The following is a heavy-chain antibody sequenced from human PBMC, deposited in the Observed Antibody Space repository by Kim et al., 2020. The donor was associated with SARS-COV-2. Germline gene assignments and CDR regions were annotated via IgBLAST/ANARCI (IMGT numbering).Heavy chain of an antibody. CDR3: AKDPSSRSWPQRWGAFDI. J-gene: IGHJ3*02. CDR1: GFTFRSYA. D-gene: IGHD6-13*01. CDR2: ISCSGGST. Sequence: GSLRLSCAASGFTFRSYAMSWVRQAPGKGLEWVSAISCSGGSTYYADTVKGRFTISRDNSKNTLYLQMNSLRAEDTAVYYCAKDPSSRSWPQRWGAFDICGQETMVNVS. V-gene: IGHV3-23*01.